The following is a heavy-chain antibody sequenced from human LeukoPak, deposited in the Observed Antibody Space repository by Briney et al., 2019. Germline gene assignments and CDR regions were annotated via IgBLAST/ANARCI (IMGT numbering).Heavy chain of an antibody. Sequence: PSETLSLTCTASGGSFSSYYWSWVRQPAGKGLEWIGRIYTSGSTNYNPSLKSRVTMSVDTSKNQFSLKLSSVTAADTAVYYCARDQNYYDSSGYYWFDRWGQGTLVTVSS. V-gene: IGHV4-4*07. CDR3: ARDQNYYDSSGYYWFDR. J-gene: IGHJ5*02. CDR1: GGSFSSYY. D-gene: IGHD3-22*01. CDR2: IYTSGST.